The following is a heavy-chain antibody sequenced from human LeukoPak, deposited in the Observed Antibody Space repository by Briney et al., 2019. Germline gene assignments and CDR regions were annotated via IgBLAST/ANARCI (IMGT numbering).Heavy chain of an antibody. CDR1: GFTFSSYA. CDR3: ARDSTIAAFDI. V-gene: IGHV3-30-3*01. D-gene: IGHD1-26*01. CDR2: ISYDGSNK. Sequence: GGSLRLSCAASGFTFSSYAMHWVRQAPGKVLEWVAVISYDGSNKYYADSVKGRFTISTDNSKHTMYLQMNSLRAEDTAVYYCARDSTIAAFDIWGQGTMVTVSS. J-gene: IGHJ3*02.